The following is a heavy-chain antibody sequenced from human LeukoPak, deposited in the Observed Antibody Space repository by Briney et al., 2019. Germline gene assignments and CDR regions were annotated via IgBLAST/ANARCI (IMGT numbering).Heavy chain of an antibody. J-gene: IGHJ5*02. Sequence: GGSLRLSCAASGFTFSSYSMNWVRQAPGKGLEWVSSISSSSSYIYYADSVKGRFTISRDNAKNSLYLQMNSLRAEDTAVYYCARDPSSGSYSLINWFDLWGQGTLVTVSS. CDR1: GFTFSSYS. CDR2: ISSSSSYI. V-gene: IGHV3-21*01. CDR3: ARDPSSGSYSLINWFDL. D-gene: IGHD3-10*01.